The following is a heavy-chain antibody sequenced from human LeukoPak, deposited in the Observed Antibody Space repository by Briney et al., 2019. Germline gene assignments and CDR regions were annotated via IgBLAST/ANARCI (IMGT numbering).Heavy chain of an antibody. CDR1: GGSISSGSYY. V-gene: IGHV4-61*02. CDR3: ARDAPPPLYSSWYTRLWSVEGTCFDY. CDR2: IYTSGST. Sequence: SQTLSLTCTVSGGSISSGSYYWSWIRQPAGKGLEWIGRIYTSGSTNYNPSLKSRVTISVDTSKNQFSLKLSSVTAADTAVYYCARDAPPPLYSSWYTRLWSVEGTCFDYWGQGTLVTVSS. J-gene: IGHJ4*02. D-gene: IGHD6-13*01.